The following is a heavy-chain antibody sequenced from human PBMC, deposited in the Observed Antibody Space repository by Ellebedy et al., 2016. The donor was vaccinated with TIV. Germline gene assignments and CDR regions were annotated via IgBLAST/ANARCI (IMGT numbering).Heavy chain of an antibody. Sequence: GESLKISCAASGFTLTRYDMYWVRQVLGKGLEWVSGLGTYGDPHYQGSVKGRFTISRENAKNSLYLQMHSLRAGDTAVYYCARGQYYDILTGYYSPAQTWGFDIWGQGTMVTVSS. D-gene: IGHD3-9*01. CDR1: GFTLTRYD. CDR3: ARGQYYDILTGYYSPAQTWGFDI. J-gene: IGHJ3*02. V-gene: IGHV3-13*05. CDR2: LGTYGDP.